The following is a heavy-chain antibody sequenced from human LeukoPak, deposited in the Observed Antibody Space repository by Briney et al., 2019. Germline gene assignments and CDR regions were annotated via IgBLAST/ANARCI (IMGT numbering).Heavy chain of an antibody. Sequence: PGGSLRLSCAAPGFTFSNNWMHWVRQAPGKGLVWVSRINSDGRTTTYADSVKGRFTISRDNAKNTPYLQMNSLRAEDTAVYYCAMIKEGWGQGTLVTVSS. D-gene: IGHD3-22*01. CDR1: GFTFSNNW. CDR2: INSDGRTT. V-gene: IGHV3-74*01. J-gene: IGHJ4*02. CDR3: AMIKEG.